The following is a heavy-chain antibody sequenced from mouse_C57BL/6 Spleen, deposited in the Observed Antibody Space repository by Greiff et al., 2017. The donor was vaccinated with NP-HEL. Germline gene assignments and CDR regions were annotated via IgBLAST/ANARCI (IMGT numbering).Heavy chain of an antibody. J-gene: IGHJ2*01. CDR2: IDPSDSYT. CDR1: GYTFTSYW. CDR3: ARNRNFDY. V-gene: IGHV1-50*01. Sequence: VQLQQPGAELVKPGASVKLSCKASGYTFTSYWMQWVKQRPGPGLEWIGEIDPSDSYTNYNQKFKGKATLTVDTSSSTAYMQLSSLTSEDSAVYYCARNRNFDYWGQGTTLTVSS.